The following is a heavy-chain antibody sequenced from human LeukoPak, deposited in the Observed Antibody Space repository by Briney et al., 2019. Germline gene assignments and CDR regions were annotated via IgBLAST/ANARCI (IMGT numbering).Heavy chain of an antibody. V-gene: IGHV3-33*01. D-gene: IGHD3-22*01. CDR1: GFTFSSYG. J-gene: IGHJ4*02. Sequence: QPGRSLRLSCAASGFTFSSYGMHWVRQAPGKGLEGVAVIWYDGSNKYYADSVKGRFTISRDNSKNTLYLQMNSLRAEDTAVYYCARDERFDYDSSGYYDYWGQGALVTVSS. CDR3: ARDERFDYDSSGYYDY. CDR2: IWYDGSNK.